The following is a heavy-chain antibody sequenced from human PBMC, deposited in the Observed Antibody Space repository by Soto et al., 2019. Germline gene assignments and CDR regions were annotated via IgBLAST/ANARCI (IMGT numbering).Heavy chain of an antibody. CDR3: ARHHHYGDYNIRDYYYYMDV. CDR1: GGSISSYY. D-gene: IGHD4-17*01. CDR2: IYYSGST. J-gene: IGHJ6*03. V-gene: IGHV4-59*08. Sequence: SETLSLTCTVSGGSISSYYWSWIRQPPGKGLEWIGYIYYSGSTNYNPSLKSRVTISVDTSKNQFSLKLSSVTAADTAVYYCARHHHYGDYNIRDYYYYMDVWGKGTTVTVSS.